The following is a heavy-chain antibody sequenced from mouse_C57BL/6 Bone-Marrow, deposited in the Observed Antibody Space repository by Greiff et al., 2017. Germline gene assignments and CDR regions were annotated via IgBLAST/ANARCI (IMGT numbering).Heavy chain of an antibody. J-gene: IGHJ1*03. CDR1: GYTFTSYW. CDR2: IYPGSGST. CDR3: ARGDSYWYFDV. V-gene: IGHV1-55*01. D-gene: IGHD3-3*01. Sequence: QVQLKESGAELVKPGASVKMSCKASGYTFTSYWITWVKKRPGPGLEWIGDIYPGSGSTNYNEKFKSKATLTVDTSSSTAYMQLSSLTSEDSAVYYCARGDSYWYFDVWGTGTTVTVSS.